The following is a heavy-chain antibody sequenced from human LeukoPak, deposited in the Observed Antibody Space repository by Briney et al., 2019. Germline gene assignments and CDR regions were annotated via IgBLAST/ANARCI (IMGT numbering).Heavy chain of an antibody. J-gene: IGHJ4*02. V-gene: IGHV1-18*01. D-gene: IGHD3-10*01. CDR1: GYPFTNYG. CDR2: ISGYNART. Sequence: ASVKVSCKASGYPFTNYGISWVRQAPGQGLEWMGWISGYNARTYYAQKFQGRVTMTTDTSTSTVYMQLRSLRSDDTAVYYCARAQGEDYYGSHWGQGTLVSVSS. CDR3: ARAQGEDYYGSH.